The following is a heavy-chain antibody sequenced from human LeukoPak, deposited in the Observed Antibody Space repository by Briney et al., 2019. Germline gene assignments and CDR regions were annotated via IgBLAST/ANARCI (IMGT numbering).Heavy chain of an antibody. D-gene: IGHD3-22*01. CDR2: ISGSGGDT. J-gene: IGHJ6*03. CDR1: GFTFSSYA. Sequence: GGSLRLSCAVSGFTFSSYAMSWVRQAPGKGLEWVSAISGSGGDTYYADSVKGRFSISRDNSKNTLYLQMNSLRVEDTAVYYCARGSGDSSGYYYVYYYYYMDAWGKGTMATVSS. V-gene: IGHV3-23*01. CDR3: ARGSGDSSGYYYVYYYYYMDA.